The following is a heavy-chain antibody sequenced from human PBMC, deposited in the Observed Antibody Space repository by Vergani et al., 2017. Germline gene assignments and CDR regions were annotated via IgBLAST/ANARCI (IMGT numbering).Heavy chain of an antibody. D-gene: IGHD2-2*01. Sequence: QVQLQQSGPGLVKPSQTLSLTCAISGDSVSSNSAAWNWIRQSPSRGLEWLGRTYYRSKWYNDYAVSVKSRITINPDTSKNQFSLQLNSVTPEDTAVYYCARTANIVVVPAAINRYYYGMDVWGQGTTVTVSS. CDR1: GDSVSSNSAA. CDR2: TYYRSKWYN. J-gene: IGHJ6*02. V-gene: IGHV6-1*01. CDR3: ARTANIVVVPAAINRYYYGMDV.